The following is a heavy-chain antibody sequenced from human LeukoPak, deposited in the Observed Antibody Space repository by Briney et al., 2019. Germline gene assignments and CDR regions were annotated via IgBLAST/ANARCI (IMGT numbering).Heavy chain of an antibody. CDR2: IWYDGNNK. CDR3: AIDPNWGTHS. D-gene: IGHD7-27*01. Sequence: GGSLRLSCAASGFTFSSYGMHWVRQAPGKGLEWVALIWYDGNNKYYADSVKGRFTISRNNSKNTLYLQMNSLRVEDTAVYYCAIDPNWGTHSWGQGVLVTVSS. V-gene: IGHV3-33*01. J-gene: IGHJ4*02. CDR1: GFTFSSYG.